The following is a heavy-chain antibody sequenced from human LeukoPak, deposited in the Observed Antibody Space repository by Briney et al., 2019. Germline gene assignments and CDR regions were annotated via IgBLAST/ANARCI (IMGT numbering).Heavy chain of an antibody. Sequence: GESLKISCQGFGYSFTSYWIGWVHQMPGKGLEWMGIIYPGDSDTRYSPSFQGQVTISADKSISTAYLQWSSLKASDTAMYYCARQRNYYGSGSYYIFDYWGQGTLVTVSS. J-gene: IGHJ4*02. D-gene: IGHD3-10*01. CDR1: GYSFTSYW. CDR2: IYPGDSDT. V-gene: IGHV5-51*07. CDR3: ARQRNYYGSGSYYIFDY.